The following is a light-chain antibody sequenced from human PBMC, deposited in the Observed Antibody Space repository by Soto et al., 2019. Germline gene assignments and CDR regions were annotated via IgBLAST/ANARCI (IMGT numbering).Light chain of an antibody. V-gene: IGLV2-14*01. J-gene: IGLJ2*01. Sequence: QSALTQPASVSGSPGQSITISCTGTSSDVGAYNYVSWYQQHPGKAPKLMIHDVSNRPSDISNRFSGSKSGNTAFLTISGLQAEDEADYYCSSYSSSSPVVFGGGTKVTVL. CDR2: DVS. CDR3: SSYSSSSPVV. CDR1: SSDVGAYNY.